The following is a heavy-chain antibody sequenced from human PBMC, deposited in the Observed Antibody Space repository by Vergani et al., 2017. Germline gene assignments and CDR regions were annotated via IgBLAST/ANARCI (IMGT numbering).Heavy chain of an antibody. CDR2: INAGNGNT. V-gene: IGHV1-3*01. J-gene: IGHJ4*02. CDR1: GYTFTSYA. D-gene: IGHD6-13*01. CDR3: AREQGSSSWYELGLFDY. Sequence: QVQLVQSGAKVKKPGASVKVSCKASGYTFTSYAMHWVRQAPGQRLEWMGWINAGNGNTKYSQKFQGRVTITRDTSASTAYMELSSLRSEDTAVYYCAREQGSSSWYELGLFDYWGQGTLVTVSS.